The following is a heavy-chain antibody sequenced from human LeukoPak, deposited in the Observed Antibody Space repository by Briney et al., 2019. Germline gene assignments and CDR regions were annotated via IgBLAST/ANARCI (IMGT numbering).Heavy chain of an antibody. V-gene: IGHV3-7*03. CDR1: GFTFSDYY. CDR3: TRRGGAGDY. D-gene: IGHD1-26*01. J-gene: IGHJ4*02. Sequence: GGSLRLSCAASGFTFSDYYMSWIRQAPGKGLEWVASIKYDGSEKYYVDPVKGRFTISRDDAKNSLYLQMNSLKTEDTAVYYCTRRGGAGDYWGQGTLVTVSS. CDR2: IKYDGSEK.